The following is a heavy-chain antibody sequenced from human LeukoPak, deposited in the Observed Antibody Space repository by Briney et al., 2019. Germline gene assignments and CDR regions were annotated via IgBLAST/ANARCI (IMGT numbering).Heavy chain of an antibody. CDR1: GGTFSSYA. D-gene: IGHD6-13*01. J-gene: IGHJ5*02. CDR2: IIPIFGTA. V-gene: IGHV1-69*13. Sequence: ASVKVSCKASGGTFSSYAISWVRQAPGQGLEWMGGIIPIFGTANYAQKFRGRVTITADESTSTAYMELSSLRSEDTAVYYCARDAIGQQLVFDNWFDPWGQGTLVTVSS. CDR3: ARDAIGQQLVFDNWFDP.